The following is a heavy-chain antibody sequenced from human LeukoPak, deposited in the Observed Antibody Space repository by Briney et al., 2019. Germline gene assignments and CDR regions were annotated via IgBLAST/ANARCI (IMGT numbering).Heavy chain of an antibody. CDR1: GGSFSGYY. Sequence: SETLSLTCAVYGGSFSGYYWNWIRQPSGKGLEWIGEINHSGSTNYNPSLKSRVTISVDTSKNQFSLKLSSVTAADTAVYYCARGQCHDYWGQGTLVTVSS. V-gene: IGHV4-34*01. CDR2: INHSGST. CDR3: ARGQCHDY. J-gene: IGHJ4*02. D-gene: IGHD5/OR15-5a*01.